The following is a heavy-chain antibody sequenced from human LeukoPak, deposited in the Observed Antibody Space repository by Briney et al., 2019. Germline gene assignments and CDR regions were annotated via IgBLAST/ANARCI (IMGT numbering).Heavy chain of an antibody. J-gene: IGHJ4*02. CDR2: IYPGDSDT. Sequence: GESLKISCQGSGYSFTRYWIGWVRQMPGKGLEWMGIIYPGDSDTRYSPSFQGQVTISADKSISTAYLQWSSLKASDTAMYYCARLFGYDILTGYFDYWGQGTLVTVSS. V-gene: IGHV5-51*01. D-gene: IGHD3-9*01. CDR3: ARLFGYDILTGYFDY. CDR1: GYSFTRYW.